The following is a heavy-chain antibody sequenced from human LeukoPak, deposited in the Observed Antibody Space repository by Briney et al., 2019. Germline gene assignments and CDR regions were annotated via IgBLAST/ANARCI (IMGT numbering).Heavy chain of an antibody. CDR2: IIPILGIA. V-gene: IGHV1-69*04. Sequence: SVKVSCKASGGTFSSYAISWVRQAPGQGLEWMGRIIPILGIANYAQKFQGRVTITADKSTSTAYMELSSLRSEDTAVYYCARGSAMAQKQLVRHFDSWGQGTLVIVSS. CDR1: GGTFSSYA. D-gene: IGHD6-6*01. J-gene: IGHJ4*02. CDR3: ARGSAMAQKQLVRHFDS.